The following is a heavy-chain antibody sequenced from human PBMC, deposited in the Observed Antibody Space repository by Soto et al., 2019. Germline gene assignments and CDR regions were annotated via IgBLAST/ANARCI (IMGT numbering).Heavy chain of an antibody. D-gene: IGHD6-6*01. CDR3: ASDPPCSSDCGLDV. V-gene: IGHV4-61*01. CDR2: ISYSGST. CDR1: GVSVSRGIYY. Sequence: SETLSLTCAVSGVSVSRGIYYWNWIRQPPGKGLEWIGYISYSGSTNYNPSLRSRVTISLDRSKNQFSLRLNSVTAADTAMYYCASDPPCSSDCGLDVWGQGTTVTVSS. J-gene: IGHJ6*02.